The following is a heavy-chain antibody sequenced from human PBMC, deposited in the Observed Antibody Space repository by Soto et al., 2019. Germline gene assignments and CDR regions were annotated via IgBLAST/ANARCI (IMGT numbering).Heavy chain of an antibody. CDR1: GYTFTSYA. CDR2: INVANGET. V-gene: IGHV1-3*01. Sequence: QVQLVQSGAEVKKSGASVKVSCKTSGYTFTSYAMHWVRQAPGQRLEWMGWINVANGETKYSQKFQGRVTIARDTYASTAYMTLSSLTSEDTAVYYCARGPDGYCSSSSCYVGSNWGQGTLVTVSS. D-gene: IGHD2-2*03. CDR3: ARGPDGYCSSSSCYVGSN. J-gene: IGHJ4*02.